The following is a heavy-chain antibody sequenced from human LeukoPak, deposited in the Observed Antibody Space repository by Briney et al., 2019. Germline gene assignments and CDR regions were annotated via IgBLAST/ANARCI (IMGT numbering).Heavy chain of an antibody. CDR1: GFTFSSYS. J-gene: IGHJ4*02. V-gene: IGHV3-21*01. D-gene: IGHD3-10*01. Sequence: GGSLRLSCAAPGFTFSSYSMNWVRQAPGKGLEWVSSISSSSSYIYYADSVKGRFTISRDNAKNSLYLQMNSLRAEDTAVYYCARCGSGRYLPYDYWGQGTLVTVSS. CDR3: ARCGSGRYLPYDY. CDR2: ISSSSSYI.